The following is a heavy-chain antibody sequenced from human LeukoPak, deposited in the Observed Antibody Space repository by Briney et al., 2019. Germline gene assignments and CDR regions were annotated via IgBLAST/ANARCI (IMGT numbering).Heavy chain of an antibody. J-gene: IGHJ5*02. CDR2: IIPSLATA. V-gene: IGHV1-69*13. D-gene: IGHD3-10*01. CDR1: GGTFSSYA. CDR3: ARERGVTYYYGSGTHKDYANWFDP. Sequence: GASVKVSCRASGGTFSSYAISWVRQAPGQGFKWMGGIIPSLATANYAQKFRGRVTITADESTSTVYRELSSLRSEDTAVYYCARERGVTYYYGSGTHKDYANWFDPWGQGTLVTVSS.